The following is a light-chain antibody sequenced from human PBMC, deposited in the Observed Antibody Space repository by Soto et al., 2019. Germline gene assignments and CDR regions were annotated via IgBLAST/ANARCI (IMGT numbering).Light chain of an antibody. CDR1: SSDVGGYNY. Sequence: QSALTLPASVSVSPGQSITISCTGTSSDVGGYNYVSWYQQHPGKAPKLMIYEVSNRPSGVSDRFSGSKSGNTASLTISGLQAEDEADYYCGSYTSSRIYVFGAGTKV. CDR2: EVS. CDR3: GSYTSSRIYV. V-gene: IGLV2-14*01. J-gene: IGLJ1*01.